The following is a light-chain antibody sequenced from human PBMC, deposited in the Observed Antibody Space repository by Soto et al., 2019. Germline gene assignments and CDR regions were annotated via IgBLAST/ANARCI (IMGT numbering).Light chain of an antibody. Sequence: ETVMTQSPATLSVSPGERATLSCRASQSISSNLAWYQQKPGQVPRLLIYGASTRATGIPARFTGSGSGTEFTLTISSLQSEDFAVYYCQQYNNWRGVTFGQGTRLEIK. J-gene: IGKJ5*01. CDR3: QQYNNWRGVT. V-gene: IGKV3-15*01. CDR1: QSISSN. CDR2: GAS.